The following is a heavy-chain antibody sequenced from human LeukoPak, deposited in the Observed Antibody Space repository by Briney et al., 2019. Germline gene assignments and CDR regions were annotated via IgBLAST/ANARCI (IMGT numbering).Heavy chain of an antibody. CDR1: GFTFSSYS. V-gene: IGHV3-21*01. J-gene: IGHJ6*02. Sequence: GGSLRLSCAASGFTFSSYSMNWVCQAPGKGLEWVSSISSSSSYIYYADSVKGRFTISRDNAKNSLYLQMNSLRAEDTAVYYCAGVVTSYGMDVWGQGTTVTVSS. CDR3: AGVVTSYGMDV. D-gene: IGHD2-15*01. CDR2: ISSSSSYI.